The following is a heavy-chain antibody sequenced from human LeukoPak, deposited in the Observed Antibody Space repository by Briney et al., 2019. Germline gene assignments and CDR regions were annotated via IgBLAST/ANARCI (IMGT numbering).Heavy chain of an antibody. V-gene: IGHV3-53*01. CDR1: GFTVSSNY. J-gene: IGHJ5*02. D-gene: IGHD2-15*01. Sequence: GGSLRLSCAASGFTVSSNYMSWVRQAPGKGLEWVSVIYSGGSTYYADSVKGRFTISRDNSKNTLYLQMNSLRAEDTAVYYCARAGCSGGSCYHNWFDPWGQGTPVTVSS. CDR3: ARAGCSGGSCYHNWFDP. CDR2: IYSGGST.